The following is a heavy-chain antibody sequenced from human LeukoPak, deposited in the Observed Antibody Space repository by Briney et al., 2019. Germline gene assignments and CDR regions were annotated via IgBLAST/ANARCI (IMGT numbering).Heavy chain of an antibody. D-gene: IGHD3-3*01. Sequence: SETLSLTCTVSGGSISSYYWSWVRQPPGKGLEWIGYIYYSGSTNYNPSLKSRVTISVDTSKNQFSLKLSSVTAADTTVYYCAREPIFGVVPKGNWFDPWGQGTLVTVSS. CDR3: AREPIFGVVPKGNWFDP. J-gene: IGHJ5*02. CDR2: IYYSGST. CDR1: GGSISSYY. V-gene: IGHV4-59*01.